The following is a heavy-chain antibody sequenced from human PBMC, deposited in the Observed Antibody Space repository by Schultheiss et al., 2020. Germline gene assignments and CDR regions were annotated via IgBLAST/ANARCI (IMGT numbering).Heavy chain of an antibody. Sequence: SETLSLTCTVSGDSISSSNYYWGWIRQSPGKGLEWIKSIYYSGSTYYNPSLKSRATISVDTSKNQISLKLSSVTAADTAVYYCASDYDFWSGPMDVWGQGTTVTVSS. V-gene: IGHV4-39*01. D-gene: IGHD3-3*01. CDR3: ASDYDFWSGPMDV. CDR2: IYYSGST. J-gene: IGHJ6*02. CDR1: GDSISSSNYY.